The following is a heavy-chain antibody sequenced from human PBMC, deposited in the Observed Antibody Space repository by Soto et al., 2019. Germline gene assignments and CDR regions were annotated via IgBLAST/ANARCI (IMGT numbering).Heavy chain of an antibody. V-gene: IGHV3-23*01. CDR1: GFTFSSYA. J-gene: IGHJ4*02. CDR2: ISGSGGAT. D-gene: IGHD3-22*01. CDR3: AKLAGATYESSGFPLIFDY. Sequence: EVQLLESGGGLVQPGGSLRLSCTASGFTFSSYAMTWVRQTPEKGLQWVSAISGSGGATYYADSVKGRFTISRDNSKNTLYLQMNSLRAEDTALYYCAKLAGATYESSGFPLIFDYWGQGPLVTVSS.